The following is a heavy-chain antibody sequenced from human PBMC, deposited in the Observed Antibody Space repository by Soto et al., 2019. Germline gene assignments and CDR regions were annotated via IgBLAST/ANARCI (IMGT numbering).Heavy chain of an antibody. V-gene: IGHV5-10-1*01. D-gene: IGHD2-8*01. CDR1: GYSLTSYW. CDR3: ARHEVSHYYYYGMDV. Sequence: GESLKISCKGSGYSLTSYWISWLRQMPGKGLEWMGRIDPSDSYTNYSPSFQGHVTISADKSISTAYLQWSSLKASDTAMYYCARHEVSHYYYYGMDVWGQGTTVTVSS. J-gene: IGHJ6*02. CDR2: IDPSDSYT.